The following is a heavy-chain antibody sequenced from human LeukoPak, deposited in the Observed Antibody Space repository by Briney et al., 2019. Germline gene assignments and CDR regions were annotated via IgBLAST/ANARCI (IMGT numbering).Heavy chain of an antibody. CDR3: ARAAYCSSTSCYNHYYYYMDV. CDR1: GGTFSSYA. J-gene: IGHJ6*03. V-gene: IGHV1-69*05. CDR2: IIPIFGTA. Sequence: SVKVSCKASGGTFSSYAISWVRQAPGQGLEWMGGIIPIFGTANYAQRFQGRVTITTDESTSTAYMELSSLRSEDTAVYYCARAAYCSSTSCYNHYYYYMDVWGKGTTVTVSS. D-gene: IGHD2-2*02.